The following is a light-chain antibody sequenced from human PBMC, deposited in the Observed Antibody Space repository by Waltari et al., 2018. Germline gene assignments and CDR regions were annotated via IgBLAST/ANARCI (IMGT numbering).Light chain of an antibody. CDR2: GAS. J-gene: IGKJ3*01. V-gene: IGKV3-15*01. Sequence: EIVMTQSPATLSVSPGERATLSCRASQSVRSNLAWYQQKPGQAPRLLIYGASTRATGIPARFSGSGSGTDFTLTISSLQSEDFAVYYCQQYNNRPPVFTFGPGTKVDIK. CDR3: QQYNNRPPVFT. CDR1: QSVRSN.